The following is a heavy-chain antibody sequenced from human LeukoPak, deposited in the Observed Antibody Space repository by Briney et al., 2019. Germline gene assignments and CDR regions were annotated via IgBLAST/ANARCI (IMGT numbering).Heavy chain of an antibody. J-gene: IGHJ6*03. CDR3: GRGNCCGNTRCHGYYYMDV. D-gene: IGHD2-2*01. V-gene: IGHV4-61*09. Sequence: NPSETLSLTCTVSSGSVSSGTYYWTSIRQTAGKGLEWIGHIYSGGSTNYSPSLKSRVTISTDTSKTQFSLMLSSVTAADTAVYYCGRGNCCGNTRCHGYYYMDVWGKGATVTVSS. CDR1: SGSVSSGTYY. CDR2: IYSGGST.